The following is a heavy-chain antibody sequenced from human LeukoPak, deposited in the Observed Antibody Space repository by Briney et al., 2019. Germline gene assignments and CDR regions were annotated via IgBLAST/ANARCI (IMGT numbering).Heavy chain of an antibody. CDR3: ARDFWSGYLDY. J-gene: IGHJ4*02. CDR1: GGSISSSSYY. V-gene: IGHV4-39*01. D-gene: IGHD3-3*01. CDR2: IYYSGST. Sequence: SETLSLTCTVSGGSISSSSYYWGWIRRPPGKGLEWIGSIYYSGSTYYNPSLKSRVTISVDTSKNQFSLKLSSVTAADTAVYYCARDFWSGYLDYWGQGTLVTVSS.